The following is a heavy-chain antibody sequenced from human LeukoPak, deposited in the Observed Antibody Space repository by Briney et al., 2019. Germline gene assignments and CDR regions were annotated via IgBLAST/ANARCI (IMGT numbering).Heavy chain of an antibody. D-gene: IGHD5-12*01. V-gene: IGHV4-59*01. CDR1: GGSISSYY. J-gene: IGHJ6*02. Sequence: PSETLSLTCTVSGGSISSYYWSWIRQPPGKGLEWIGYIYYSGSTNYNPSLKSRVTISVDTSKNQFSLKLSSVTAADTAVHYCARANIVDYYYYYGMDVWGQGTTVTVSS. CDR2: IYYSGST. CDR3: ARANIVDYYYYYGMDV.